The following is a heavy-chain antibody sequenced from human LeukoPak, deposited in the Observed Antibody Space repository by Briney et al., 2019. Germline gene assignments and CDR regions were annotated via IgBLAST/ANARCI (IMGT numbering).Heavy chain of an antibody. Sequence: PGGSLRLSCAASGFTFSSYGMSWVRQAPGKGLKWVSAISGSVGSTYYADSVKGRFTISRDNSKNTLYLQMNSLRAEDTAVYYCARDGEDCGGDCYPEGAFDIWGQGTMVTVSS. CDR3: ARDGEDCGGDCYPEGAFDI. CDR2: ISGSVGST. CDR1: GFTFSSYG. V-gene: IGHV3-23*01. J-gene: IGHJ3*02. D-gene: IGHD2-21*02.